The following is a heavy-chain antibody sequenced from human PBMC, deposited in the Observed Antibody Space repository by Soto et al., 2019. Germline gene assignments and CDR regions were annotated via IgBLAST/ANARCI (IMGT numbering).Heavy chain of an antibody. CDR2: IYHSGST. D-gene: IGHD4-17*01. CDR1: GGSISSGGYS. CDR3: ARASTTVTTLDY. J-gene: IGHJ4*02. V-gene: IGHV4-30-2*01. Sequence: QLQLQESGSGLVKPSQTLSLTCAVSGGSISSGGYSWSWIRQPPGTGLEWIGYIYHSGSTYYNPSLKSRVTISVDRSKTQFALKLRSVTAADTAVYYCARASTTVTTLDYWGQGTLVTVSS.